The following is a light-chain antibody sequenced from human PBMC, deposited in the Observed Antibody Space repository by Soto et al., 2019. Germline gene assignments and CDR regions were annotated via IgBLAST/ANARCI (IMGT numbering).Light chain of an antibody. Sequence: EIVMTQSPATLSVSPGERATLSCRASQSVNSDLAWYQQKPGQAPRLFIYGASTRATGIPARFSGSGSGTEFTLTISSLQSEDFAVYYCQQYNNWLYTFGQGTKVDIK. CDR1: QSVNSD. V-gene: IGKV3-15*01. J-gene: IGKJ2*01. CDR2: GAS. CDR3: QQYNNWLYT.